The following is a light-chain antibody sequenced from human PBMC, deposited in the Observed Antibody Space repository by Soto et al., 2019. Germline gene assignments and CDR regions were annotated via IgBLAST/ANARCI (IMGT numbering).Light chain of an antibody. CDR2: LAS. J-gene: IGKJ2*01. V-gene: IGKV1-39*01. Sequence: DIQMTQSPSSLSASVRDRVTITCRASQSISSYLNWYQQKPGKAPKLLIYLASTLQSGVPSRFSGSGSGTDFTLTISSLQPEDVAAYFCQQSYSTPYTFGRGTKLEIK. CDR3: QQSYSTPYT. CDR1: QSISSY.